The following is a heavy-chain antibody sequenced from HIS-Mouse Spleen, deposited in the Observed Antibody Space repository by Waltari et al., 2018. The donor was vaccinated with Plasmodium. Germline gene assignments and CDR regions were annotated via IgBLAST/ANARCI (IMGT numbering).Heavy chain of an antibody. CDR3: ARVLGYKAAAGTFVEYFQH. V-gene: IGHV1-2*02. J-gene: IGHJ1*01. Sequence: QVQLVQSGAEVKKPGASVKVSCKASGYTFTGYYMHWVRQAPGQGLEWMGWVNPNGGGTKCEEKVQGRVTMTRDTSISTAYMELSRLRADDTAVYYCARVLGYKAAAGTFVEYFQHWGQGTLVTVSS. CDR1: GYTFTGYY. D-gene: IGHD6-13*01. CDR2: VNPNGGGT.